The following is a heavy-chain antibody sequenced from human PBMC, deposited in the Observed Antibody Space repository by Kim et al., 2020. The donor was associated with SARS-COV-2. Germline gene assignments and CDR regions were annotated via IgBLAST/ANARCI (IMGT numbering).Heavy chain of an antibody. J-gene: IGHJ4*02. Sequence: SETLSLTCTVSGGSISSSSYYWGWIRQPPGKGLEWIGSIYYSGSTYYNPSLKSRVTISVDTSKNQFSLKLSSVTAADTAVYYCARGSRSGSYPSGGQGTL. CDR1: GGSISSSSYY. CDR3: ARGSRSGSYPS. V-gene: IGHV4-39*07. CDR2: IYYSGST. D-gene: IGHD3-10*01.